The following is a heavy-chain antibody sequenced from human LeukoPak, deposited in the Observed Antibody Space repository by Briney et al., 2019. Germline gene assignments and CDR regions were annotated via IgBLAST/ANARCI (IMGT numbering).Heavy chain of an antibody. CDR1: GFTFSTYA. J-gene: IGHJ4*03. CDR2: INGRGGST. D-gene: IGHD3-22*01. CDR3: AKGAYYDCSGSLDN. V-gene: IGHV3-23*01. Sequence: PGGSLLLSCAASGFTFSTYAMSWVRQAPGKGLEWVSCINGRGGSTYYADSVKGRFTISRDNSKNTLYLHMSSLRADDTAIYYCAKGAYYDCSGSLDNSGQGTLGTVSS.